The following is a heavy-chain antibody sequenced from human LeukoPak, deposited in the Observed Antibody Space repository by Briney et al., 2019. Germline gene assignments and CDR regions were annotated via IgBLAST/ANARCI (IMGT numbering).Heavy chain of an antibody. CDR1: GFTFSSSW. D-gene: IGHD1-1*01. CDR3: ARETAGLDV. V-gene: IGHV3-7*04. J-gene: IGHJ6*02. CDR2: IKEDGSEK. Sequence: GGSLRLSCAASGFTFSSSWMSWVRQAPGKGLEWVANIKEDGSEKYYVDSVKGRCTISRDNAKNSLYLQMNSLRAEDTAVYYCARETAGLDVWGQGTTVTVSS.